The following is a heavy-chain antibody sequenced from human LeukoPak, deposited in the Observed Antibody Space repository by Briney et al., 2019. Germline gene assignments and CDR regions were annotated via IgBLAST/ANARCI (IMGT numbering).Heavy chain of an antibody. CDR2: INPNSGGT. CDR3: ARTARLLSGSYHY. V-gene: IGHV1-2*02. J-gene: IGHJ4*02. D-gene: IGHD1-26*01. CDR1: GYTFTGYY. Sequence: GASVKVSCKASGYTFTGYYMHWVRQAPGQGLEWMGWINPNSGGTNYAQKFQGRVTMTRDTSISTAYMELSRLRSDDTAVYYCARTARLLSGSYHYWGQGTLVTVSS.